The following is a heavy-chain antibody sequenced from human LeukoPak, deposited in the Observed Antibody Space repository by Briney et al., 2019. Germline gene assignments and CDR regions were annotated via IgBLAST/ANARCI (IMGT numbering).Heavy chain of an antibody. V-gene: IGHV4-30-4*08. D-gene: IGHD3-3*01. Sequence: SETLSLTCTVSGASITSGDYYWSWIRQPPAKVLEWIGYIYYSESAYYNPSLMSRLTVSIDTSKNQFSLKLSSVTAADTAVYYCARGRKRFLEWLLYPRAFDIWGQGTMVTVSS. J-gene: IGHJ3*02. CDR2: IYYSESA. CDR1: GASITSGDYY. CDR3: ARGRKRFLEWLLYPRAFDI.